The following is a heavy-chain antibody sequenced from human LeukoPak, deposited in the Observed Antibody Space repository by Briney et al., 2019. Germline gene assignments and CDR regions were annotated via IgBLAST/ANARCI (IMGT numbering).Heavy chain of an antibody. J-gene: IGHJ4*02. D-gene: IGHD3-3*01. V-gene: IGHV4-4*07. CDR2: IYTSGST. CDR1: GGSISSYY. Sequence: SETLSLTCTVSGGSISSYYWSWIRQPAGKRLEWIGRIYTSGSTNYNPSLKSRVTISVDTSKNQFSLKLSSVTAADTAVYYCASGALRFLEWLSIDYWGQGTLVTVSS. CDR3: ASGALRFLEWLSIDY.